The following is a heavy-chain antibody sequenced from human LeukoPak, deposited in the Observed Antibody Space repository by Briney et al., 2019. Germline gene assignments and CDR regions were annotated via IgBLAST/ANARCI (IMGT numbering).Heavy chain of an antibody. CDR1: GYTFTGYY. CDR2: INPNSGGT. Sequence: GASVKVSCKASGYTFTGYYMHWVRQAPGQGLEWMGWINPNSGGTNYAQKFQGRVTMTRDTSISTAYMELSRLRSDDTAVYYCAREHLIQLHNWFDPWGQGTLVTVSS. CDR3: AREHLIQLHNWFDP. J-gene: IGHJ5*02. V-gene: IGHV1-2*02. D-gene: IGHD1-1*01.